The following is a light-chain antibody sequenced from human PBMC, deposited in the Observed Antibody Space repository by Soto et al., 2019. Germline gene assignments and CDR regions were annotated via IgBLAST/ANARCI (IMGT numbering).Light chain of an antibody. Sequence: EIVLTQSPGTLSVSPGERATLSCRASQSVDSMYLAWYQQKPGQAPRLLIHGASSRATGTPDRFSGSGSETDFNLTISRLEPEDFVVYFCQQYGSSSITFGQGTRLEIK. CDR2: GAS. V-gene: IGKV3-20*01. CDR3: QQYGSSSIT. J-gene: IGKJ5*01. CDR1: QSVDSMY.